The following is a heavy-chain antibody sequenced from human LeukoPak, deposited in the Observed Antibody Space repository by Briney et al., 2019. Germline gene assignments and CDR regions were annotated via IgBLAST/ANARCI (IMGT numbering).Heavy chain of an antibody. J-gene: IGHJ4*02. Sequence: SETLSLTCAVYGGSFSGYYWSWIRQPPGKGLEWIGEINHSGSTNYNPSLKSRVTISVDTSNNQFSLKLNSVTAADTAVYYCARHLASGYYYYWGQGTLVTVSS. CDR2: INHSGST. D-gene: IGHD3-22*01. V-gene: IGHV4-34*01. CDR1: GGSFSGYY. CDR3: ARHLASGYYYY.